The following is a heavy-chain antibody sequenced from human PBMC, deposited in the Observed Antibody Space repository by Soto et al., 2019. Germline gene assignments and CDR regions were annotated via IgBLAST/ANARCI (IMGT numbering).Heavy chain of an antibody. J-gene: IGHJ4*02. Sequence: QAGGSLRLSCAASGFTFTGYAMSWVRQAPGKGLEWVSGISGSGSSTDYADSVRGRFIISRDSSNNTVYLQMNSLTAEDTAMYYCAKSIIAAGTYHFDNWGQGAMGTV. CDR3: AKSIIAAGTYHFDN. CDR1: GFTFTGYA. V-gene: IGHV3-23*01. D-gene: IGHD6-13*01. CDR2: ISGSGSST.